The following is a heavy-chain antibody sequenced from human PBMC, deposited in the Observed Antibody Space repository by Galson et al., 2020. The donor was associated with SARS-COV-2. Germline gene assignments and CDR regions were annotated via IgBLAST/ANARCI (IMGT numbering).Heavy chain of an antibody. D-gene: IGHD3-10*01. CDR2: IYPGDSDT. CDR1: GYSFTSYW. Sequence: GSGYSFTSYWIGWVRQMPGTGLEWMGFIYPGDSDTRFSPSFQGQVTISADKSINTVYLQWSTMKASDTAMYYCARHRLGDYGSGSYPNPGIDYWGQGTLVTVST. V-gene: IGHV5-51*01. CDR3: ARHRLGDYGSGSYPNPGIDY. J-gene: IGHJ4*02.